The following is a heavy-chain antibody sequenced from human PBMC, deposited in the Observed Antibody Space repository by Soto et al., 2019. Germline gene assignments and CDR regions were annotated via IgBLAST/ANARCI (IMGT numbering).Heavy chain of an antibody. CDR3: ARENNCSGGSCYSVTPFDY. D-gene: IGHD2-15*01. CDR1: GYTFTSYG. Sequence: QVQLVQSGAEVKKPGASVKVSCKASGYTFTSYGISWVRQAPGQGLEWMGWISAYNGNTNYAQKLQGRVTMTTDTSTSTAYMELRSLRSDDTAVYYCARENNCSGGSCYSVTPFDYWGQGTLVTVSS. V-gene: IGHV1-18*01. CDR2: ISAYNGNT. J-gene: IGHJ4*02.